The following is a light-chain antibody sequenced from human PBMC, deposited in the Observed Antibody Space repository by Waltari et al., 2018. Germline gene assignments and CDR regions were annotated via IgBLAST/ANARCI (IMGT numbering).Light chain of an antibody. Sequence: SYELTQPPAVSVSPGQTPRTTCSGSALPRKNTNWYHQKSGQVPLLVIYEDNRRPSGIPERFSGSSSGTKATLTITGAQADDEGDYYCYSTDSGGDHRGVFGGGTRLTVL. V-gene: IGLV3-10*01. J-gene: IGLJ3*02. CDR1: ALPRKN. CDR2: EDN. CDR3: YSTDSGGDHRGV.